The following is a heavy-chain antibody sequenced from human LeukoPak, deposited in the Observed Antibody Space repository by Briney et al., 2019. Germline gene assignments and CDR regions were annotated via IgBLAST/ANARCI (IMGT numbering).Heavy chain of an antibody. Sequence: SETLPLTCAVSGASISSDKWWSWVRQPPGKGLEWIGEINHSGNTNYSPSLKSRVTMSTDKSKNEFSLRLTSVTAADTAVYYCARAGVWLPAVWGQGTLVTVSS. D-gene: IGHD3-9*01. CDR3: ARAGVWLPAV. CDR2: INHSGNT. J-gene: IGHJ4*02. CDR1: GASISSDKW. V-gene: IGHV4-4*02.